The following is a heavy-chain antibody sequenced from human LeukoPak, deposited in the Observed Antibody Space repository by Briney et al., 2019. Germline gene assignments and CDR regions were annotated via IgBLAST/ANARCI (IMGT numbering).Heavy chain of an antibody. Sequence: GGSLRLSCAASGFTFISYSMNWVRQAPGEGLEWVSYISSGSSTIYYADSVKGRFTISRDNAKNSLYLQMNSLRAEDTAVYYCARDLAAYSSGLYYYYMDVWGKGTTITVSS. CDR1: GFTFISYS. D-gene: IGHD4-11*01. CDR3: ARDLAAYSSGLYYYYMDV. CDR2: ISSGSSTI. V-gene: IGHV3-48*01. J-gene: IGHJ6*03.